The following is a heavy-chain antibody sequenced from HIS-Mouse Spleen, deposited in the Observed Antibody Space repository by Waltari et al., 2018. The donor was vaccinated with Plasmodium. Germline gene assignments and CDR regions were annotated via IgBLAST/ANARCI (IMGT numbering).Heavy chain of an antibody. CDR2: IYYSGST. V-gene: IGHV4-39*01. Sequence: QLQLQASGPGLVKPSETLSLTCTVPAGSISSRSYYGGWIRQPPGKGLEWSGSIYYSGSTYYNPSLKSRVTISVDTSKNQFSLKLSSVTAADTAVYYCASLPRVEEVTTPFYYYYYGMDVWGQGTTVTVSS. CDR3: ASLPRVEEVTTPFYYYYYGMDV. D-gene: IGHD4-4*01. J-gene: IGHJ6*02. CDR1: AGSISSRSYY.